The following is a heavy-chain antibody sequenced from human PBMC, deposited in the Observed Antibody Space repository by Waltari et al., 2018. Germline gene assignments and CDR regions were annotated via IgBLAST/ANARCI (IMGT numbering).Heavy chain of an antibody. J-gene: IGHJ4*02. CDR2: ISGSGGST. CDR1: GFTFSSYA. V-gene: IGHV3-23*01. D-gene: IGHD3-3*01. Sequence: EVQLLESGGGLVQPGGSLRLSCAASGFTFSSYAMSWVRQAPGKGREWVSAISGSGGSTYYADSVKGRFTISRDNSKNTLYLQMNSLRAEDTAVYYCAAQSFGVVMSDYWGQGTLVTVSS. CDR3: AAQSFGVVMSDY.